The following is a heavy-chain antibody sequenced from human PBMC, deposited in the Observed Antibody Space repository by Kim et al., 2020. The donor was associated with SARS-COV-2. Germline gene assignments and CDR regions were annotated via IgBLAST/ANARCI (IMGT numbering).Heavy chain of an antibody. V-gene: IGHV3-21*01. D-gene: IGHD2-8*01. Sequence: GGSLRLSCAASGFTFSSYSMNWVRQAPGKGLEWVSSISSSSSYIYYADSVKGRFTISRDNAKNSLYLQMNSLRAEDTAVYYCAIPPARILYQSGGVDVWGQGTTVTVSS. J-gene: IGHJ6*02. CDR3: AIPPARILYQSGGVDV. CDR1: GFTFSSYS. CDR2: ISSSSSYI.